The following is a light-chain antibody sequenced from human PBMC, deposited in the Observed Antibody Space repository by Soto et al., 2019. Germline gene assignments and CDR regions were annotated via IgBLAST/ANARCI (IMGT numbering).Light chain of an antibody. CDR1: SSDVGNYKY. V-gene: IGLV2-14*01. CDR3: FSYTSSGTEV. Sequence: SALTQPASVSGSPGQSITISCTGTSSDVGNYKYVSWYQQHPGKAPKLMIYEVSNRPSGVSNRFSGSKSGNTASLTISGLQAEDETDYYCFSYTSSGTEVFGTGTKVTVL. J-gene: IGLJ1*01. CDR2: EVS.